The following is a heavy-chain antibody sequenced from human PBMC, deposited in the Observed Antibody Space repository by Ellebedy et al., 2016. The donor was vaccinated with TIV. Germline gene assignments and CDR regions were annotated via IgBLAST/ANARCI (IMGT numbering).Heavy chain of an antibody. CDR2: IYSSGST. V-gene: IGHV4-39*01. Sequence: MPGGSLRLSCSVSGGSISSSSYYWGWIRQPPGKGLEYIGSIYSSGSTFYNPSLKSRVTISADTSKNRFSLKLTSVTAADTAVYYCARQPNYYDTIHHEFDYWGQGTLVTVSS. CDR1: GGSISSSSYY. CDR3: ARQPNYYDTIHHEFDY. D-gene: IGHD3-22*01. J-gene: IGHJ4*02.